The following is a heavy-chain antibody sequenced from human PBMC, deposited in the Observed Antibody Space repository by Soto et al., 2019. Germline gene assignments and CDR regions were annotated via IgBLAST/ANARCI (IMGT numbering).Heavy chain of an antibody. D-gene: IGHD1-1*01. Sequence: GGSLRLSCAASGFTFSDYYMSWIRQAPGKGLEWVSYINTGGSPAYYADSVKGRFTISTDIAKKSLYLQMDSLRADDTGVYYCATGGIYNETWGQGTLVTVSS. J-gene: IGHJ5*02. CDR2: INTGGSPA. V-gene: IGHV3-11*01. CDR1: GFTFSDYY. CDR3: ATGGIYNET.